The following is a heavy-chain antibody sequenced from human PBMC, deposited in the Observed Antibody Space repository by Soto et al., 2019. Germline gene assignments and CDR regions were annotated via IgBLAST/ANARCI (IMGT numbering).Heavy chain of an antibody. Sequence: QITLMESGPTLVKPTETLTLTCTFSGFSLTTRGVRVGWLRQPPGKALEWLAVIYWDDDYRYSPSLKTRLVLTRNTPKNPVVLTMTNMDYVDTATYFCAHIVITFGGVVADDAFDVWGRGTMVTVSS. D-gene: IGHD3-16*02. CDR3: AHIVITFGGVVADDAFDV. V-gene: IGHV2-5*02. CDR1: GFSLTTRGVR. J-gene: IGHJ3*01. CDR2: IYWDDDY.